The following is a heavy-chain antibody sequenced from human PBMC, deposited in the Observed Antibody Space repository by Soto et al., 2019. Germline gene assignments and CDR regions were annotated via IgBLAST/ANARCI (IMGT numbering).Heavy chain of an antibody. CDR2: INPNSGGT. J-gene: IGHJ4*02. D-gene: IGHD2-2*02. CDR3: ARAGYCMSTSCYMGRFDY. Sequence: ASVKVSCKASGYTFTGYYMHWVRQAPGQGLEWMGWINPNSGGTNYAQKFQGRVTMTRDTSISTAYMELSRLRSDDTAVYYCARAGYCMSTSCYMGRFDYWGQGTLVTVSS. CDR1: GYTFTGYY. V-gene: IGHV1-2*02.